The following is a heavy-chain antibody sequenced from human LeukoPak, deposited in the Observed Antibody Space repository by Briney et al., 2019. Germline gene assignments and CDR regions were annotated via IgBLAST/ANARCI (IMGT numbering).Heavy chain of an antibody. CDR1: GGSISSYY. D-gene: IGHD5-12*01. CDR3: ARQNGYAYYYYGMDV. CDR2: IYYSGRT. V-gene: IGHV4-59*08. J-gene: IGHJ6*02. Sequence: SETLSLTCTVSGGSISSYYWSWIRQPPGKGLGCIGDIYYSGRTIYNPSLKSRVTISVDTPKNQFSLKLSSVTAADTAVYYCARQNGYAYYYYGMDVWGQGTTVTVSS.